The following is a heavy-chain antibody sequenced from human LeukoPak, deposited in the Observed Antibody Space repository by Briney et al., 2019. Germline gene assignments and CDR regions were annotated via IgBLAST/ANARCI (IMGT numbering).Heavy chain of an antibody. V-gene: IGHV3-7*01. CDR3: ARVLRYYDILTGYPSPHWFDP. D-gene: IGHD3-9*01. J-gene: IGHJ5*02. CDR2: IKQDGSEK. CDR1: GFTFSSYW. Sequence: PGGSLRLSCAASGFTFSSYWMSWVRQAPGKGLEWVANIKQDGSEKYYVDSVKGRFTISRDNAKNSLFLQMNSLRAEDTAVYYCARVLRYYDILTGYPSPHWFDPWGQGTLVTVSS.